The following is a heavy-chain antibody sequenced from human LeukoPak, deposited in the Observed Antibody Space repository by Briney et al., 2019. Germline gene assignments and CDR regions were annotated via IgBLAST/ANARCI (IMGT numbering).Heavy chain of an antibody. V-gene: IGHV3-23*01. CDR1: GFTFSSYE. CDR3: AKVVYCGGDCYSAAFDI. Sequence: PGGSLRLSCAASGFTFSSYEMNWVRQAPGKGLEWVSAISGSGGSTYYADSVKGRFTISRDNSKNTLYLQMNSLRAEDTAVYYCAKVVYCGGDCYSAAFDIWGQGTMVTVSS. D-gene: IGHD2-21*01. CDR2: ISGSGGST. J-gene: IGHJ3*02.